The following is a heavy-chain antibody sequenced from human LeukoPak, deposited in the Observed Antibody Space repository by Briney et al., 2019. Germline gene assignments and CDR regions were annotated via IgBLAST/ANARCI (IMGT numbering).Heavy chain of an antibody. Sequence: SETLSLTCTVSGGSISSYYWSWIRQPPGKGLGWIGYIYYSGSTNYSPSLKSRVTISVDTSKNQFSLKLSSVTAADTAVYYCARQAKYSYGSREAFDYWGQGTLVTVSS. D-gene: IGHD5-18*01. J-gene: IGHJ4*02. CDR1: GGSISSYY. CDR3: ARQAKYSYGSREAFDY. CDR2: IYYSGST. V-gene: IGHV4-59*08.